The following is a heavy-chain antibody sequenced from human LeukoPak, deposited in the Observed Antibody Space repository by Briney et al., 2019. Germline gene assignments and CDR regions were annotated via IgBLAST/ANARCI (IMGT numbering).Heavy chain of an antibody. Sequence: PGRSLRLSCAASGFTFSSYAMHWVRQAPGKGLEWVAVISYDGSNKYYADSVKGRFTISRDNSKNTLYLQMNSLRAEDTAVYYCARALRYCSSTSYYFDYWGQGTLVTVSS. D-gene: IGHD2-2*01. CDR1: GFTFSSYA. CDR3: ARALRYCSSTSYYFDY. CDR2: ISYDGSNK. J-gene: IGHJ4*02. V-gene: IGHV3-30*04.